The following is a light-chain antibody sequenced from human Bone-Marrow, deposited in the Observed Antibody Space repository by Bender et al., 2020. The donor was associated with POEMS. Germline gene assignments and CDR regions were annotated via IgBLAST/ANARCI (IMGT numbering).Light chain of an antibody. CDR3: QSSDSSGTYDV. CDR1: ALPKEY. CDR2: KDT. J-gene: IGLJ2*01. Sequence: YELTQPPSVSVSPGQTARITCSGDALPKEYVYWYQQKPGQVPVLVISKDTERPSGIPERFSGSTSGTTVTLTISGVQAEDEADYYCQSSDSSGTYDVFAGGTKLTVL. V-gene: IGLV3-25*03.